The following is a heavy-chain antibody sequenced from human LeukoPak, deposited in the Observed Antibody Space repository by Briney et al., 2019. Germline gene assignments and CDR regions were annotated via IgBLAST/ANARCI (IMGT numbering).Heavy chain of an antibody. CDR1: GFTVTSYG. CDR3: AKSVASDAY. CDR2: ISYDGSNK. J-gene: IGHJ4*02. D-gene: IGHD5-12*01. Sequence: GGSLRLSCAASGFTVTSYGMHWVRQAPGKGLEWVAVISYDGSNKYYADFVKGRFTISRDNSKNTLSLQMNGLIPEDTAVYYCAKSVASDAYWGQGTLVTVSS. V-gene: IGHV3-30*18.